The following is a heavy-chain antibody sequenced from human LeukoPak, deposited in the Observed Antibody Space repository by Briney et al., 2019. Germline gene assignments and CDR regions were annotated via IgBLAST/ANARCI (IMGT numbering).Heavy chain of an antibody. Sequence: HPGGSLRLSCAASGFTVSNFYMGWVRQAPGKGLEWVSVIYSGGNTDYADSVKGRFTISRDNSKNTLYLQMNSLRAEDTAAYYCAKWRVSSGCDYWGQGTLVTVSS. J-gene: IGHJ4*02. CDR2: IYSGGNT. V-gene: IGHV3-53*01. CDR3: AKWRVSSGCDY. CDR1: GFTVSNFY. D-gene: IGHD6-19*01.